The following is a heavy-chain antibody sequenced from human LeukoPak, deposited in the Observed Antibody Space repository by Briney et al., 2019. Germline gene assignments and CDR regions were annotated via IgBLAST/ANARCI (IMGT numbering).Heavy chain of an antibody. J-gene: IGHJ6*02. CDR1: GGSFSGYY. D-gene: IGHD3-9*01. Sequence: KPSETLSLTCAVYGGSFSGYYWSWIRQPPGKGLEWIGEINHSGSTNYNPSLKSRVTISVDTSKNQFSLKLSSVTAADTAVYYCASRPPRYGLNRGMDVWGQGTTVTVSS. CDR3: ASRPPRYGLNRGMDV. CDR2: INHSGST. V-gene: IGHV4-34*01.